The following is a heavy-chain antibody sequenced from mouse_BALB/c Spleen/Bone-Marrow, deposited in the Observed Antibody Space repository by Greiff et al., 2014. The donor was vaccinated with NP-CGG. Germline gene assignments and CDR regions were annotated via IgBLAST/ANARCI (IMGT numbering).Heavy chain of an antibody. V-gene: IGHV1S132*01. CDR3: AREGSRLRGYFDV. CDR2: IFPGTGTT. D-gene: IGHD1-1*01. CDR1: GYTFTSYW. J-gene: IGHJ1*01. Sequence: LVEPGASVKLSCKTSGYTFTSYWIQWVKQRPGQGLGWIGEIFPGTGTTYYNEKFKGKATLTIDTSSSTAYMQLSSLTSEDSAVYFCAREGSRLRGYFDVWGAGTTVTVSS.